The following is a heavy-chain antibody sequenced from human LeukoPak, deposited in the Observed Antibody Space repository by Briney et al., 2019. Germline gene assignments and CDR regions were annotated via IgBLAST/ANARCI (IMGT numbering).Heavy chain of an antibody. CDR3: AGGGDSGGYYYPMFDY. CDR2: IYYSGST. V-gene: IGHV4-61*08. J-gene: IGHJ4*02. Sequence: PSETLSLTCTVSGGSISSGGYYWSWIRQHPGKGLEWIGYIYYSGSTNYNPSLKSRVTISVDTSKNQFSLKLNSVTAADTAVYYCAGGGDSGGYYYPMFDYWGQGTLVTVSS. CDR1: GGSISSGGYY. D-gene: IGHD3-22*01.